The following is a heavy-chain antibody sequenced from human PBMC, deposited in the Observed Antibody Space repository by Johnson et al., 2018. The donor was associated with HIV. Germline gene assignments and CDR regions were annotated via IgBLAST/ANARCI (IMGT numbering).Heavy chain of an antibody. Sequence: QVQLVESGGGVVQPGRSLRLSCAASGFTFSSYGMHWVRQAPGKGLEWVAVIWYDGSNKYYADSVKGRFTISRDNSKNTLYPQMNRLRAEDKRGYYCARGGWVFDAFDIWGQGTMVTVSS. CDR2: IWYDGSNK. J-gene: IGHJ3*02. D-gene: IGHD6-13*01. V-gene: IGHV3-33*01. CDR1: GFTFSSYG. CDR3: ARGGWVFDAFDI.